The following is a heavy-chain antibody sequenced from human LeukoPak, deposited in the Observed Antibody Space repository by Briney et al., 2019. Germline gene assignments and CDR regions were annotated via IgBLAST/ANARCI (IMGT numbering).Heavy chain of an antibody. Sequence: GGSLRLSCAVSGFIFSDYWMHWVRQAPGKGLVWVSRINSDGTDTTYADSVKGRFTISRDNAKNTLYLQMNSLRPEDTAVYYCARLVPTLDYWGQGTLVTVSS. D-gene: IGHD3-10*01. V-gene: IGHV3-74*01. J-gene: IGHJ4*02. CDR2: INSDGTDT. CDR3: ARLVPTLDY. CDR1: GFIFSDYW.